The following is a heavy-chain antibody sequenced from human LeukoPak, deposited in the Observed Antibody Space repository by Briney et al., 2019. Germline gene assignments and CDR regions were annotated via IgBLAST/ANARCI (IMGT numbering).Heavy chain of an antibody. V-gene: IGHV4-59*01. D-gene: IGHD5-12*01. CDR1: GGSISSYY. CDR2: IYYSGST. Sequence: PSETLSLTCTVSGGSISSYYWSWIRQPPGKGLEWIGYIYYSGSTNYNPSLKSRVTISVDTSKNQFSLKLSSVTAADTAVYYCAREAGGYSGYDGFDYWGQGTLVTVSS. CDR3: AREAGGYSGYDGFDY. J-gene: IGHJ4*02.